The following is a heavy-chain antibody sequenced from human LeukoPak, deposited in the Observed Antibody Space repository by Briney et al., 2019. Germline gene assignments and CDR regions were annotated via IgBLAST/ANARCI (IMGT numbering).Heavy chain of an antibody. J-gene: IGHJ4*02. Sequence: GGSLRLSCAASGFTFSSYGMTWVRQAPGKGLEWVSGISDSGGSTYYADSVKGRFTISRDNSKNTLYLQINSLRAEDTAVYYCARDRHRYSYDTGGYPPYWGQGTLVTVSS. CDR2: ISDSGGST. V-gene: IGHV3-23*01. D-gene: IGHD3-22*01. CDR3: ARDRHRYSYDTGGYPPY. CDR1: GFTFSSYG.